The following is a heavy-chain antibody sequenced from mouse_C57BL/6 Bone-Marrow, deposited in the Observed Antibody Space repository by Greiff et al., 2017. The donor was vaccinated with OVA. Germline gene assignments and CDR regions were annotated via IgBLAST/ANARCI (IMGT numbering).Heavy chain of an antibody. CDR1: GFSLTSYA. V-gene: IGHV2-9-1*01. J-gene: IGHJ4*01. D-gene: IGHD1-1*01. Sequence: VQLVESGPGLVAPSQSLSITCTVSGFSLTSYAISWVRQPPGKGLEWLGVIWTGGGTNYNSALKSRLSISKDNSKSQVFLKMNSLQTDDTARYYCARNHYYGSSYVYYAMDYWGQGTSVTVSS. CDR2: IWTGGGT. CDR3: ARNHYYGSSYVYYAMDY.